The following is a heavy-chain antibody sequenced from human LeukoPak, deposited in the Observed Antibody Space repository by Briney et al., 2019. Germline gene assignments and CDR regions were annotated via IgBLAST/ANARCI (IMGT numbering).Heavy chain of an antibody. CDR3: AKVPPLVNYFDY. V-gene: IGHV3-30-3*01. Sequence: GGSLRLSCAASGFTFSSYAMHWVRQAPGKGLEWVAVISYDGSNKYYADSVKGRFTISRDNSKNTLYLQMNSLRAEDTAVYYCAKVPPLVNYFDYWGQGTLVTVSS. J-gene: IGHJ4*02. CDR2: ISYDGSNK. D-gene: IGHD1-26*01. CDR1: GFTFSSYA.